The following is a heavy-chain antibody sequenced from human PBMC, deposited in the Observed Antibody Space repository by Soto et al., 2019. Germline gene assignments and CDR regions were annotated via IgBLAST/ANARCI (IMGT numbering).Heavy chain of an antibody. CDR3: AKNWGGSCYSACGY. CDR2: ISGNDDRT. J-gene: IGHJ4*02. V-gene: IGHV3-23*01. Sequence: EVQLLESGGDLVQPGGSLRLSCAASGFSFSSYAMSWVRQAPGKGLEWVSSISGNDDRTYYADSVKGRFTISRDNSKNTLYLQMNSLGAEDTAVYYCAKNWGGSCYSACGYWGQGALVTVSS. D-gene: IGHD2-15*01. CDR1: GFSFSSYA.